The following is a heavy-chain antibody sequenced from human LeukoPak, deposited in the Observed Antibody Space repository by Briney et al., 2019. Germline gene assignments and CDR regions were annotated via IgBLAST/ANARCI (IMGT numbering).Heavy chain of an antibody. CDR3: ARGRGYIGYDSYY. V-gene: IGHV3-64*01. Sequence: PGGSLRLSCAASGFTFSSYAMHWVRQAPGKGLEYVSAISSNGGSTYYANSVKGRFTISRDNSKNTLYLQMGSLRAEDMAVYYCARGRGYIGYDSYYWGKGTLVTVSS. CDR1: GFTFSSYA. D-gene: IGHD5-12*01. CDR2: ISSNGGST. J-gene: IGHJ4*02.